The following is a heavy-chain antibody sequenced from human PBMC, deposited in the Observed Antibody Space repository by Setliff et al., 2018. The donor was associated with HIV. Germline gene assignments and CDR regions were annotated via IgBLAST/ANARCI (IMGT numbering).Heavy chain of an antibody. CDR2: IDYSGTT. CDR3: ARGLTIFGVATPGFYYYMDV. CDR1: GFYISRGYY. V-gene: IGHV4-61*03. Sequence: PSETLSLTCGVSGFYISRGYYWSWIRQPPGKGLEWIGYIDYSGTTNYNPSLKSRVTISIATSKNHFSLKLTSVTAADTAVYYCARGLTIFGVATPGFYYYMDVWGKGTTVTVSS. J-gene: IGHJ6*03. D-gene: IGHD3-3*01.